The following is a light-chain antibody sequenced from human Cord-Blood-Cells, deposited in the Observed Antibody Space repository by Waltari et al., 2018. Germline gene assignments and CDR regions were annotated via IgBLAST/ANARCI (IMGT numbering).Light chain of an antibody. J-gene: IGKJ4*01. CDR2: AAS. CDR3: QQYYSTPLT. V-gene: IGKV1-NL1*01. CDR1: QGISNS. Sequence: DIQMTQSPSSLSASVGDRVTITCRASQGISNSLAWYQQKPGKAPKLLLYAASRLESGVPSRVRGSGSGTDYSLTISSLQPVEFATYYCQQYYSTPLTFGGGTKVEIK.